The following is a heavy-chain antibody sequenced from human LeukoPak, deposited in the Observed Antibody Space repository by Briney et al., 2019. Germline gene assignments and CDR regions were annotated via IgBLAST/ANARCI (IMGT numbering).Heavy chain of an antibody. V-gene: IGHV1-2*02. CDR1: GYTFTCYY. J-gene: IGHJ6*03. CDR2: INPNSGGT. Sequence: ASVKVSCKASGYTFTCYYMHWVRQAPGQGLEWMGWINPNSGGTNYAQKFQGRVTMTRDTSISTAYMELSRLRSDDTAVYYCARGAKYSSGWYSSDYYYYMDVWGKGTTVTISS. CDR3: ARGAKYSSGWYSSDYYYYMDV. D-gene: IGHD6-19*01.